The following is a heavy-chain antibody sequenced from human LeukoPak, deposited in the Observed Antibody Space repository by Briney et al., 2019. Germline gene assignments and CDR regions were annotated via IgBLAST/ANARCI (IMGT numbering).Heavy chain of an antibody. CDR2: INSNSGAT. CDR3: ARDRGYSGYDY. Sequence: ASMKVSCKASGYTFTGYYMHWVRQAPGQGLEWMGWINSNSGATHDAQKFQGRVTMTRDTSISTAYMELSRLRSDDTAVYYCARDRGYSGYDYWGQGTLVTVSS. CDR1: GYTFTGYY. D-gene: IGHD5-12*01. V-gene: IGHV1-2*02. J-gene: IGHJ4*02.